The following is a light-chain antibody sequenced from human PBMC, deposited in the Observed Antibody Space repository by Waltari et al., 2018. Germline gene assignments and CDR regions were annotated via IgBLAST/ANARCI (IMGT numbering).Light chain of an antibody. CDR2: DAS. J-gene: IGKJ4*01. V-gene: IGKV3-11*01. Sequence: EIVLTQSPATLSLSPGERATLSCRASQSVSSYLAWYQQKPGQAPRLLNYDASNRATGIPARFRGSGSGTDFTLTISSLEPEDFAVYYCQQRSNWPLTFGGGTKVEIK. CDR1: QSVSSY. CDR3: QQRSNWPLT.